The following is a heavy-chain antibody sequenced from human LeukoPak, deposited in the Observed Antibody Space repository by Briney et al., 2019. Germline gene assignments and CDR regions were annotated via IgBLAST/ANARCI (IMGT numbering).Heavy chain of an antibody. V-gene: IGHV3-23*01. CDR1: GFTFSSYA. Sequence: GGSLRLSCAASGFTFSSYATSWVRQAPGKGLEWVSAISGSGGSTYYADSVKGRFTVSRDNSKNTLYLQMNSLRAEDTAVYYCAKDWGYCSSTSCQPFSWGQGTLVTVSS. CDR3: AKDWGYCSSTSCQPFS. CDR2: ISGSGGST. D-gene: IGHD2-2*01. J-gene: IGHJ4*02.